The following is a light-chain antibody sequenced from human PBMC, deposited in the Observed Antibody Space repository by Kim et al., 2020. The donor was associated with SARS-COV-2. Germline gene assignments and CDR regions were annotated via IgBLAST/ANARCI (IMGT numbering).Light chain of an antibody. Sequence: RATLNCKSSQTVLYNSNNKNYLAWYQQKHGQAPKLLIYWASIRESGVSDRFSGSGSETDFTLTISSLQAEDVAVYYCQQYYSTPPSFGQGTKLEI. CDR2: WAS. CDR3: QQYYSTPPS. V-gene: IGKV4-1*01. CDR1: QTVLYNSNNKNY. J-gene: IGKJ2*03.